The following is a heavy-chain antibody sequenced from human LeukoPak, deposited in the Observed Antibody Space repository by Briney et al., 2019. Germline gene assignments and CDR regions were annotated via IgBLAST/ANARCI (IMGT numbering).Heavy chain of an antibody. Sequence: GGSLRLSCAASGFSFSNYYMLWVRQAAGVGLVSVSRISSDGASTIYADSVKGRFTTSRDNVKNTLYLQMNSLRAEHTAVYYCARDDSNGIDYWGQGTLVTVSS. CDR3: ARDDSNGIDY. CDR2: ISSDGAST. CDR1: GFSFSNYY. V-gene: IGHV3-74*01. J-gene: IGHJ4*02. D-gene: IGHD3-22*01.